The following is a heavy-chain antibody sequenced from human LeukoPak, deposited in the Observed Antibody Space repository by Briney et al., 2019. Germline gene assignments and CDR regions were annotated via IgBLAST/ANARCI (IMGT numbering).Heavy chain of an antibody. J-gene: IGHJ4*02. Sequence: SVKVSCKASGGTFSSYAISWVRQAPGQGLEWMGGIIPIFGTANYAQKFQGRVTITADESTSTAYMELSSLRSEDTAVYYCARDPPRCSGGSCYARSSGDYWGQGTLVTVSS. CDR1: GGTFSSYA. CDR2: IIPIFGTA. D-gene: IGHD2-15*01. V-gene: IGHV1-69*13. CDR3: ARDPPRCSGGSCYARSSGDY.